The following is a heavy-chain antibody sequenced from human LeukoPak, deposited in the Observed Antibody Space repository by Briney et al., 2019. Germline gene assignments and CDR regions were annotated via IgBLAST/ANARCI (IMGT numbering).Heavy chain of an antibody. Sequence: QSGGSLRLSCAASGFTFDDYGMSWVRQAPGKGLEWVSGINWNAGATGYADSVEGRFTISRDNSKNTLYMQMDSLRAEDTAVYYCVKIVVVGFATGFDYWGQGTLVTVSS. CDR3: VKIVVVGFATGFDY. J-gene: IGHJ4*02. V-gene: IGHV3-20*04. CDR1: GFTFDDYG. CDR2: INWNAGAT. D-gene: IGHD2-15*01.